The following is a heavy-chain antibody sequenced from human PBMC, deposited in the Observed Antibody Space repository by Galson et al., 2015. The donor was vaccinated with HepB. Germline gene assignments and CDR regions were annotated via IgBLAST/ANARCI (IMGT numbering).Heavy chain of an antibody. V-gene: IGHV4-34*01. CDR1: GFTFSSYA. D-gene: IGHD5-12*01. CDR3: ARLSGYDWDY. Sequence: LRLSCAASGFTFSSYAMHWVRQAPGKGLEWIGEINHSGSTNYNPSLKSRVTISVDTSKNQFSLKLSSVTAADTAVYYCARLSGYDWDYWGQGTLVTVSS. J-gene: IGHJ4*02. CDR2: INHSGST.